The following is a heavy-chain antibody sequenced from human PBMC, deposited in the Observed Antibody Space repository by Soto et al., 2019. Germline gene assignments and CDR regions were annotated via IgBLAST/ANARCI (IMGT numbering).Heavy chain of an antibody. D-gene: IGHD2-2*01. CDR1: GFTFSSYA. V-gene: IGHV3-23*01. J-gene: IGHJ6*03. CDR2: ISGSGGST. CDR3: AKKSQLLVVGYMDV. Sequence: GGSLRLSCAASGFTFSSYAMSWVRQAPGKGLEWVSAISGSGGSTYYADSVKGRFTISRDNSKNTLYLQMNSLRAEDTAVYYCAKKSQLLVVGYMDVWGKGTTVTVSS.